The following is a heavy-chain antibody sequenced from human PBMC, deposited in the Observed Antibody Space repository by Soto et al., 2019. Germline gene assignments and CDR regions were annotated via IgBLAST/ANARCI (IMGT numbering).Heavy chain of an antibody. J-gene: IGHJ4*02. CDR3: ARNRGSGRGGFNY. CDR1: GGSFSGYY. D-gene: IGHD6-19*01. Sequence: QVQLQQWGAGLLKPSETLSLTCAVYGGSFSGYYWSWIRQPPGKGLEWIGEINHRGSTNYNPSLKSRVTISVDTSKNQFSLKLSSVTAADTAVYYCARNRGSGRGGFNYWGQGTLVTVSS. CDR2: INHRGST. V-gene: IGHV4-34*01.